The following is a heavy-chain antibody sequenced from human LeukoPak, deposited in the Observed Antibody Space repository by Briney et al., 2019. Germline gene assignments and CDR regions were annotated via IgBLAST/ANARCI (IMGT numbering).Heavy chain of an antibody. V-gene: IGHV3-9*03. CDR2: ISWNSGSI. Sequence: GGSLRLSCAASGFTFSSYSMNWVRQAPGKGLEWVSGISWNSGSIGYADSVKGRFTISRDNAKNSLYLQMNSLRAEDMALYYCAKAGKLSNYYFDYWGQGTLVTVSS. J-gene: IGHJ4*02. CDR1: GFTFSSYS. CDR3: AKAGKLSNYYFDY. D-gene: IGHD3-10*01.